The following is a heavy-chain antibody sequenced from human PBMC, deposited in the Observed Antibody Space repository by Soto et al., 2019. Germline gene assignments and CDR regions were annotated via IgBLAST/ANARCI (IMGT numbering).Heavy chain of an antibody. CDR2: ISSSSTTI. J-gene: IGHJ4*02. D-gene: IGHD3-22*01. Sequence: VQLVESGGGLVQPGGSLRLSCAASGFTFSSYSMNWVRQAPGKGLEWVSYISSSSTTIYYADSVKGRFTISRDNAKNSLYLQMNSLRDEDTAVYYCARYQYYYDTSGLKYYFDYWGQGTLVTVSS. CDR1: GFTFSSYS. CDR3: ARYQYYYDTSGLKYYFDY. V-gene: IGHV3-48*02.